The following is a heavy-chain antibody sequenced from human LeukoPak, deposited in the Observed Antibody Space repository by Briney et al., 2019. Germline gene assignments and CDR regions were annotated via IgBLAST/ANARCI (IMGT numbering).Heavy chain of an antibody. V-gene: IGHV3-23*01. D-gene: IGHD3-16*01. J-gene: IGHJ4*02. CDR2: ISGSGST. Sequence: GGSLRLSCAASGSTFSRSWMSWVRQAPGKGLGWVSAISGSGSTYYADSVKGRFTISRDNSKNTLYLQMNSLRAEDTAVYYCAKDQRGTSSYTYYFDCWGQGALVTVSS. CDR1: GSTFSRSW. CDR3: AKDQRGTSSYTYYFDC.